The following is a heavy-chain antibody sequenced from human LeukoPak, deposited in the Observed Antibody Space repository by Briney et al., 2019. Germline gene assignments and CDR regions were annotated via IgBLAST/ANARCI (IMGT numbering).Heavy chain of an antibody. CDR3: AKDTGDCSGGSCSYYFDY. D-gene: IGHD2-15*01. CDR1: GFTFSSYA. CDR2: ISASGGST. Sequence: PGGSLRLSCAASGFTFSSYAMSWVRQAPGKGLEWVSAISASGGSTYYADSVKGRFTISRDNSKNTLYLQMNSLRAEDTAVYYCAKDTGDCSGGSCSYYFDYWGQGTLVSVTA. J-gene: IGHJ4*02. V-gene: IGHV3-23*01.